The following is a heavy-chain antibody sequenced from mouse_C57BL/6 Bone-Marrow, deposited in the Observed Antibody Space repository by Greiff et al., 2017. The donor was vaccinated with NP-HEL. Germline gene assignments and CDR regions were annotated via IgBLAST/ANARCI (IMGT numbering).Heavy chain of an antibody. Sequence: EVQLVESGGGLVKPGGSLKLSCAASGFTFSSYAMSWVRQTPEKRLEWVATISDGGSYTYYPDNVKGRFTISRDNAKNNLYLQMSHLKSEDTAMYYCARAGLGPYYFDYWDQGTTLTVSS. CDR3: ARAGLGPYYFDY. V-gene: IGHV5-4*01. D-gene: IGHD4-1*01. CDR2: ISDGGSYT. CDR1: GFTFSSYA. J-gene: IGHJ2*01.